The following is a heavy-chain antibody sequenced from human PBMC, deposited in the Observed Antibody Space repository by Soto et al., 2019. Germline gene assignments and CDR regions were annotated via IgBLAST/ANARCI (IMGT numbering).Heavy chain of an antibody. D-gene: IGHD3-10*01. J-gene: IGHJ4*02. CDR1: GFSLSTSGVG. Sequence: QITLKESGPTLVKPTQTLTLTCTFSGFSLSTSGVGVGWIRQPPGKALEWLALIYWDDYKRYNPSLKSRLTITKDTSKNQVVLTMTNMDPVDTATYCCAHSSITMVRGLITDSNFDYWGQGTLVTVSS. V-gene: IGHV2-5*02. CDR3: AHSSITMVRGLITDSNFDY. CDR2: IYWDDYK.